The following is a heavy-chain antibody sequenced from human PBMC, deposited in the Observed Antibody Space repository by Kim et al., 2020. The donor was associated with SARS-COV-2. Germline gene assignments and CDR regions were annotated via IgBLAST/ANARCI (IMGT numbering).Heavy chain of an antibody. D-gene: IGHD3-9*01. V-gene: IGHV4-59*01. CDR3: ARGGDYDILTGPLVDY. J-gene: IGHJ4*02. CDR2: IYYSGST. CDR1: GGSISSYY. Sequence: SETLSLTCTVSGGSISSYYWSWIRQPPGKGLEWIGYIYYSGSTNYNPSLKSRVTISVDTSKNQFSLKLSSVTAADTAVYYCARGGDYDILTGPLVDYWGQGTLVTVSS.